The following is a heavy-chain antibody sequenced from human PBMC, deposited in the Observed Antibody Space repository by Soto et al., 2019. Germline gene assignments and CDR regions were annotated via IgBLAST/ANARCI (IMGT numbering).Heavy chain of an antibody. D-gene: IGHD3-10*01. V-gene: IGHV1-18*04. Sequence: ASVKVSCKASGYTFSNYGINWVRQAPGQGLEWMGWISPYNGNTKYAQKLQGRVTMTTDTSTSTAYMELRSLRSDDTAVYYCERDLSDSGGFDPWGQGTLVTVSS. CDR1: GYTFSNYG. CDR3: ERDLSDSGGFDP. CDR2: ISPYNGNT. J-gene: IGHJ5*02.